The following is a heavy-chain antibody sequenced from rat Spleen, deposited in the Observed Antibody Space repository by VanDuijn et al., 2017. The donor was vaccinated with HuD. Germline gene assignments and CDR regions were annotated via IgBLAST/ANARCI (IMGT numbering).Heavy chain of an antibody. V-gene: IGHV5-29*01. J-gene: IGHJ3*01. CDR3: ATGGIYNNYGFAY. D-gene: IGHD1-10*01. Sequence: EVQLVESGGGLVQPGGTMKLSCAASGFIFTNYVMAWVRQATTQGLEWVATIFHDGSPTFYRDSVKGRFTVSRDNAQSTLNLQMDSLKSEDTATYYCATGGIYNNYGFAYWGQGTLVTVSS. CDR1: GFIFTNYV. CDR2: IFHDGSPT.